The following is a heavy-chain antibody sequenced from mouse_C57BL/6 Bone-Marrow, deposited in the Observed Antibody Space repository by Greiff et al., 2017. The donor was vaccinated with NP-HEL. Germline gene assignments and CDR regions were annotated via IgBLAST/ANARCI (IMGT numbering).Heavy chain of an antibody. V-gene: IGHV1-62-2*01. CDR2: FYPGRGSI. Sequence: QVQLQQSGAELVKPGASVKLSCKASGYTFTESTIHWVKQRSGQGLEWIGWFYPGRGSIKYNEKFKDKATLPADNSFSTVYMERSRLTSEDAAVYLCARHEAHYSNYLYYYAMDDWGQGTSVTVSS. CDR1: GYTFTEST. CDR3: ARHEAHYSNYLYYYAMDD. D-gene: IGHD2-5*01. J-gene: IGHJ4*01.